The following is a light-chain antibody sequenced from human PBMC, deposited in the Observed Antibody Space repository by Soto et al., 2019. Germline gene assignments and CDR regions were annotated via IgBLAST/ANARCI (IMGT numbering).Light chain of an antibody. CDR2: GVS. CDR1: QRISSY. CDR3: LQIHTFPRT. V-gene: IGKV1-9*01. J-gene: IGKJ2*01. Sequence: DIQLTQSPSFLSASVGDRVTITCRASQRISSYLNWYQQKPGKAPKLLISGVSTLETGVPSRFSGSGSGSEFTLTISSLQPDDFATYYCLQIHTFPRTSGQGTKLEIK.